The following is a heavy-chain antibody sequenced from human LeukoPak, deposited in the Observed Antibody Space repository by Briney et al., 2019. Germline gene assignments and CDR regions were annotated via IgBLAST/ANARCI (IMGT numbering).Heavy chain of an antibody. CDR2: ISYDGSNK. Sequence: GGSLRLSCAASGFTFSSYAMHWVRQAPGKWLEWVAAISYDGSNKYYGDSVKGRFTISRDNSKNTLDLQMNSLRADDTAVYSCARTYDILTFFDYGGQGTLVTVSS. J-gene: IGHJ4*02. CDR1: GFTFSSYA. CDR3: ARTYDILTFFDY. D-gene: IGHD3-9*01. V-gene: IGHV3-30-3*01.